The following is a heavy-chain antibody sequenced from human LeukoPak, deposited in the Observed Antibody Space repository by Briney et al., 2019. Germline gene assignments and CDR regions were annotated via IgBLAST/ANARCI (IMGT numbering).Heavy chain of an antibody. V-gene: IGHV3-7*05. CDR1: GFTFSNYW. CDR3: ARAGYSRGWFAYY. D-gene: IGHD6-19*01. J-gene: IGHJ4*02. CDR2: MDQEGSEK. Sequence: GGSLRLSCAASGFTFSNYWVSCVRQAPGKGLEWVANMDQEGSEKYYVDSVKGRFTISRDNAKNSLYLQMNTLSAEDTAIYYCARAGYSRGWFAYYWGQGALVTVSS.